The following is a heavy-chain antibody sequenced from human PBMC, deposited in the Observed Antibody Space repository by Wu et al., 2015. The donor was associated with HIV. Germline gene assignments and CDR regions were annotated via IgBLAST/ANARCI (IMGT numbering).Heavy chain of an antibody. CDR3: ARGGPYYYDGYYYYGMDV. D-gene: IGHD3-22*01. Sequence: QVQLVQSGAEVKKPGSSVKVSCKASGGTFSSYAISWVRQAPGQGLEWMGGIIPIFGTANYAQKFQGRVTITTDESTSTAYMELSSLRSEDTAVYYCARGGPYYYDGYYYYGMDVWGQGTTVTVSS. CDR1: GGTFSSYA. CDR2: IIPIFGTA. J-gene: IGHJ6*02. V-gene: IGHV1-69*05.